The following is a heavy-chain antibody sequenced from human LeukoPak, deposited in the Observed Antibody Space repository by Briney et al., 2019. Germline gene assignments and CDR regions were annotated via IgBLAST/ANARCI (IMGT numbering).Heavy chain of an antibody. V-gene: IGHV1-2*02. CDR2: INPNSGST. D-gene: IGHD6-19*01. Sequence: GASVKVSCKASGYTFTGCFMHWVRQAPGQGLEWLGWINPNSGSTNYAQKSQGRVTMTRDTSISTAYMELSSLRSDDTAIYYCTRGQAGEQWPDYYNMDVWGQGTTVTVSS. CDR1: GYTFTGCF. J-gene: IGHJ6*02. CDR3: TRGQAGEQWPDYYNMDV.